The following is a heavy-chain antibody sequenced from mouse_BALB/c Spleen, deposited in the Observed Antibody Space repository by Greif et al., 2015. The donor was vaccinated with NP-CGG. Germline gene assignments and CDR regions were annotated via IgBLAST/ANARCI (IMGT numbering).Heavy chain of an antibody. V-gene: IGHV5-6-5*01. CDR1: GFTFSSYA. CDR2: ISSGGST. CDR3: ARDYYGYYAMDY. J-gene: IGHJ4*01. Sequence: EVKLMESGGGLVKPGGSLKLSCAASGFTFSSYAMSWVRQTPEKRLEWVASISSGGSTYYPDSVKGRFTISRDNARNILYLQMSSLRSEDTAMYYCARDYYGYYAMDYWGQGTSVTVSS. D-gene: IGHD1-2*01.